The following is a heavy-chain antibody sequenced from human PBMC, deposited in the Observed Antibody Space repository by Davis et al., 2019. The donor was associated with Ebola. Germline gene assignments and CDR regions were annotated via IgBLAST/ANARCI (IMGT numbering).Heavy chain of an antibody. Sequence: AASVKVSCKASGYTFTSYYMSWVRQAPGQGLEWMGIINPSGGSTSYAQKFQGRVTMTRDTSTSTVYMELSSLRSEDTAVYYCARARSGGSRGYNGRAFDIWDQGTMVTVSS. CDR2: INPSGGST. J-gene: IGHJ3*02. D-gene: IGHD3-22*01. CDR1: GYTFTSYY. V-gene: IGHV1-46*01. CDR3: ARARSGGSRGYNGRAFDI.